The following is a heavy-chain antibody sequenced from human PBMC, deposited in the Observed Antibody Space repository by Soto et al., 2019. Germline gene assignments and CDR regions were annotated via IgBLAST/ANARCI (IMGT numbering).Heavy chain of an antibody. CDR3: ARDSPLLRFLESYYYYYGMDV. J-gene: IGHJ6*02. D-gene: IGHD3-3*01. Sequence: ASVKVSCKASGYTFTSYAMHWVRQAPGQRLEWMGWINAGNGNTKYSQKFQGRVTITRDTSASTAYMELSSLRSEDTAVYYCARDSPLLRFLESYYYYYGMDVWGQGTTVTV. V-gene: IGHV1-3*01. CDR2: INAGNGNT. CDR1: GYTFTSYA.